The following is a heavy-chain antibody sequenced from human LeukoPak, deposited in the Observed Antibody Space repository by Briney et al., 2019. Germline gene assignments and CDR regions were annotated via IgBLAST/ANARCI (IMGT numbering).Heavy chain of an antibody. CDR2: INSDGSWT. D-gene: IGHD2/OR15-2a*01. CDR1: GNYW. Sequence: GGSLRLSCAASGNYWMHWVRQVPGKGLVWVSHINSDGSWTSYADSVKGRFTISKDNAKNTVYLRMNSLRAEDTAVYYCVSFYETYWGRGTLVTVSS. CDR3: VSFYETY. J-gene: IGHJ4*02. V-gene: IGHV3-74*01.